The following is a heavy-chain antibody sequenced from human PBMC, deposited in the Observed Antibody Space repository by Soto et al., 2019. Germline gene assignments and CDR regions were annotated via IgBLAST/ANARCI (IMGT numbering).Heavy chain of an antibody. CDR1: GGSISSGDYY. Sequence: SETLSLTCTVSGGSISSGDYYWSWIRQPPGKGLEWIGYIYYSGSTYYNQSLKNRLTISVDTSKNQFFLKLKSVTAADTAVYYCARTYHDIVVVVAATGWFDPWGQGTLVTVSS. CDR3: ARTYHDIVVVVAATGWFDP. CDR2: IYYSGST. J-gene: IGHJ5*02. D-gene: IGHD2-15*01. V-gene: IGHV4-30-4*01.